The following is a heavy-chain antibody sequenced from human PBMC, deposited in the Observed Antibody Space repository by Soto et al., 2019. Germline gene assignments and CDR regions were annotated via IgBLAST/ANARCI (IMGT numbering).Heavy chain of an antibody. V-gene: IGHV1-24*01. J-gene: IGHJ4*02. Sequence: ASVKVSCKASGYTLTELSMHWVRQAPGKGLEWMGGFEPEDGETIYAQKFQGRVTMTEDTSTDTAYVELSSLRSEATGVNYCGTGSGIYIDSGGKGPLVPVSS. CDR3: GTGSGIYIDS. CDR1: GYTLTELS. CDR2: FEPEDGET. D-gene: IGHD1-26*01.